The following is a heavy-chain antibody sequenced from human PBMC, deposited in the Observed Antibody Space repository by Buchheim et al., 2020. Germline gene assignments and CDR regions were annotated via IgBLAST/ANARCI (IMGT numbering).Heavy chain of an antibody. J-gene: IGHJ5*02. D-gene: IGHD3-3*01. Sequence: QVQLVQSGAEVKKPGSSVKVSCKASGGTFSSYAISWVRQAPGQGLEWMGGIIPIFGTANYAQKFQGRVTITADESTSTDYMELSSLRSEDTAVYYCAREVTIFGVVIIGNWFDPWGQGTL. V-gene: IGHV1-69*12. CDR3: AREVTIFGVVIIGNWFDP. CDR1: GGTFSSYA. CDR2: IIPIFGTA.